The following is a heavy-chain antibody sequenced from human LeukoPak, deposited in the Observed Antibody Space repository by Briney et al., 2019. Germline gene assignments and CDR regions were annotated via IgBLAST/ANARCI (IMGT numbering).Heavy chain of an antibody. CDR1: GFTFSSSW. V-gene: IGHV3-7*01. CDR3: ARAKDKCFNP. J-gene: IGHJ5*02. CDR2: IKQDGSEK. Sequence: GGSLRLSCAASGFTFSSSWMSWVRQAPGKGLEWVAEIKQDGSEKFYVDSVKGRFTISRDNAKNSLYLEMNSLRNEDTAVYHCARAKDKCFNPWGQGTLVTASS.